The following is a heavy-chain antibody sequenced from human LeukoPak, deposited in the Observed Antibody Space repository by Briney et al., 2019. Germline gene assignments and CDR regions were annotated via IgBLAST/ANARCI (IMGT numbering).Heavy chain of an antibody. CDR2: ISGGGDSS. CDR1: GFTFSNYA. J-gene: IGHJ4*02. Sequence: GGSLRLSCAASGFTFSNYAMSWVRQAPGKGLEWVSAISGGGDSSYYADSVKGRFAISRDNSKNTLYLQVTSLRAEDTAVYFCAKDGLQSRPYYFDYWGQGTLVTVS. CDR3: AKDGLQSRPYYFDY. V-gene: IGHV3-23*01. D-gene: IGHD4-11*01.